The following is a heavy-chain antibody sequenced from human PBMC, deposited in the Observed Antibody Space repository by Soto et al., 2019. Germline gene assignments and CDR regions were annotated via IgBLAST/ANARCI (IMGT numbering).Heavy chain of an antibody. Sequence: QVLLVQSGTEVKKPGASVKVSCKTSGYMFTSYGITWVRQAPGQGLEWMGWINGYSGHTDYTQKFQGRVTLTTDTYTGTAYMELRSLPFDDPAVYFCARGLGCAAYADYCYFEYWGQGNLLIVSS. CDR1: GYMFTSYG. J-gene: IGHJ4*02. CDR2: INGYSGHT. CDR3: ARGLGCAAYADYCYFEY. V-gene: IGHV1-18*01. D-gene: IGHD4-17*01.